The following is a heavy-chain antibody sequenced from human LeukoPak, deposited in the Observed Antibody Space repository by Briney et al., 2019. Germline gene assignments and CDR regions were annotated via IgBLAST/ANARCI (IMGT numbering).Heavy chain of an antibody. Sequence: GGSLRLSCTASGFTFRSYAMSWVRQAPGKVLAWVSLITGGGETTYYGDSVTGRFTISRDNSKNTVDLQMNSMRVDDTAIYYCTKEWSNAGTTISPPDYWGQGTLVTVSS. V-gene: IGHV3-23*01. CDR1: GFTFRSYA. D-gene: IGHD1-7*01. CDR3: TKEWSNAGTTISPPDY. CDR2: ITGGGETT. J-gene: IGHJ4*02.